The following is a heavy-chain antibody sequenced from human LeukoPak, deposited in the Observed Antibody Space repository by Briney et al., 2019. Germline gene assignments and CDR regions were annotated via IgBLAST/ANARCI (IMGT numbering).Heavy chain of an antibody. CDR2: IYYSGST. V-gene: IGHV4-39*01. J-gene: IGHJ4*02. D-gene: IGHD3-22*01. Sequence: SETLSLTCTVSGGSISSSSYYWGWIRQPPGKGLEWIGSIYYSGSTYYNPSLESRVTISVDTSKNQFSPKLSSVTAADTAVYYCARGSYDSSGYYPTGYWGQGTLVTVSS. CDR3: ARGSYDSSGYYPTGY. CDR1: GGSISSSSYY.